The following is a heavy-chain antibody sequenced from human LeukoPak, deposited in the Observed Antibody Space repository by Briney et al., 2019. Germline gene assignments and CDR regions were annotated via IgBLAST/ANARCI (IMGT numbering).Heavy chain of an antibody. Sequence: PGGSLRLSCAASGFTFSSYAMHWVRQAPGKGLEYVSAISSDGVTTYYANSVKGRFTISRDNSKNTRYLQVGSLRVEDMAVYYCARGNLFYFDYWGQGTLVTVSS. CDR2: ISSDGVTT. V-gene: IGHV3-64*01. CDR3: ARGNLFYFDY. J-gene: IGHJ4*02. CDR1: GFTFSSYA.